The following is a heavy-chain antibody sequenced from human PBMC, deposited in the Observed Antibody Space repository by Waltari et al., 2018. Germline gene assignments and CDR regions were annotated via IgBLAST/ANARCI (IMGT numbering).Heavy chain of an antibody. V-gene: IGHV3-48*03. CDR1: GFPFSSYD. J-gene: IGHJ4*02. CDR3: ARDFRAAAQLY. CDR2: ISSSGSTI. D-gene: IGHD6-13*01. Sequence: EVQLVESGGGLVQPGGSLRLSCAASGFPFSSYDLHWVRQAPGKGLEWVSYISSSGSTIYYADSVKGRFTIARDNAKNSLYLQMNSLRAEDTAVYYCARDFRAAAQLYWGQGTLVTVSS.